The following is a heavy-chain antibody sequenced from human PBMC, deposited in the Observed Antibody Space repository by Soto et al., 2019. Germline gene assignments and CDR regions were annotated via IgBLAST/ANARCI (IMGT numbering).Heavy chain of an antibody. CDR2: INPDGTVE. D-gene: IGHD2-21*02. CDR3: AKLLNGVTALDY. Sequence: PGGSLRLSCVAAGITLSRDWMTWVRQAPGEGLEWVASINPDGTVEHYLDSVKGRFTIYRDNTRNSLYLQANSLRAEYTAMYFCAKLLNGVTALDYWGQGSQVTVSS. J-gene: IGHJ4*02. V-gene: IGHV3-7*01. CDR1: GITLSRDW.